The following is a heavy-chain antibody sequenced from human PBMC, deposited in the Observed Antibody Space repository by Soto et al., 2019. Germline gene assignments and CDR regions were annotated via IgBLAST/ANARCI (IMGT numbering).Heavy chain of an antibody. V-gene: IGHV4-31*03. Sequence: SETLSLTCTVSGGSISSGGYYWSWIRQHPGKGLEWIGYIYYSGSTYYNPSLKSRVTISVDTSKNQFSLKLSSVTAADTAVYYCARDWVVGVGDAFDIWGQGXMVT. CDR1: GGSISSGGYY. D-gene: IGHD3-10*01. CDR2: IYYSGST. CDR3: ARDWVVGVGDAFDI. J-gene: IGHJ3*02.